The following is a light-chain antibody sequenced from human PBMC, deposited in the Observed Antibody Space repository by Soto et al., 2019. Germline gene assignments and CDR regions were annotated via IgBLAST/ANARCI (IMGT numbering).Light chain of an antibody. V-gene: IGKV3-20*01. CDR3: HQYDSTPPT. CDR2: AAS. CDR1: QSVSRNY. J-gene: IGKJ3*01. Sequence: EIVLTQSPGTLSLSPGERATLSCRASQSVSRNYLGWYQQKPGQAPRLLIYAASSRAAGIPDRFSGSGSGTDFTLIISRLEPEDFAVYYCHQYDSTPPTFSPGTKVDIK.